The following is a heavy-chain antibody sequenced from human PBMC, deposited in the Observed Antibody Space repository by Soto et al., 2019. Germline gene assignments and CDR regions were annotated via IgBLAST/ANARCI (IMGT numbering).Heavy chain of an antibody. CDR2: IYYSGST. J-gene: IGHJ6*02. CDR3: ARATSNYGDYYYYYGMDV. CDR1: GSSISSGDYY. Sequence: QVQLQESGPGLVKPSQTLSLTCTVSGSSISSGDYYWSWIRQPPGKGLEWIGYIYYSGSTYYNPXXKRRVTISLDXXKXQXXLKLSSVTAAATAVYYCARATSNYGDYYYYYGMDVWGQGTTVTVSS. D-gene: IGHD4-17*01. V-gene: IGHV4-30-4*01.